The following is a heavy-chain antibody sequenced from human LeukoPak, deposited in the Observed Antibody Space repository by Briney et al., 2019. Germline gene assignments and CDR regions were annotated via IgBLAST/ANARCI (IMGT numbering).Heavy chain of an antibody. CDR2: INHSGST. J-gene: IGHJ1*01. Sequence: SETLSLTCAVYGGSFSGYYWSWIRQPPGKGLEWIGEINHSGSTNYNPSLKSRVTISVDTSKNQFSLKLSSVTAADTAVYYCARGGYYYDSSGYYGVYFQHWGQGPLVTVSS. CDR1: GGSFSGYY. CDR3: ARGGYYYDSSGYYGVYFQH. V-gene: IGHV4-34*01. D-gene: IGHD3-22*01.